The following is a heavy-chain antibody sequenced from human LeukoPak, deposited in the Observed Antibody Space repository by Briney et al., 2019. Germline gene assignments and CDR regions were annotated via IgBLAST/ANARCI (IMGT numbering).Heavy chain of an antibody. CDR3: VTGGYYFGN. Sequence: GGSLRLSCAASGFTFSSYAMSWVRQAPGKGLEWVANIKQDGSDKYYVDSVKGRFTISRDNAKNSLYLQMNSLRAEDTAVYYCVTGGYYFGNWGQGTLVTVSS. J-gene: IGHJ4*02. V-gene: IGHV3-7*05. CDR2: IKQDGSDK. D-gene: IGHD3-10*01. CDR1: GFTFSSYA.